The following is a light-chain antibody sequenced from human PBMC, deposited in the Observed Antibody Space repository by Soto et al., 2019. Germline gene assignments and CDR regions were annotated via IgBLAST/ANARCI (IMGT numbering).Light chain of an antibody. Sequence: EIVLTQSPGTLSLSPGERATLSCRASQSVSSSYLAWYQQKPGQAPRLLIYRTSNRATGIPDRFSAWGSGTDFTLTISRVDPADFAFYYCQQYGSSPPVTFGQGTKVDIK. J-gene: IGKJ1*01. V-gene: IGKV3-20*01. CDR3: QQYGSSPPVT. CDR2: RTS. CDR1: QSVSSSY.